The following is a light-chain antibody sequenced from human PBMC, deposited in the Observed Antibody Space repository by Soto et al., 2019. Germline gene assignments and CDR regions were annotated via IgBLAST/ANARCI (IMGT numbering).Light chain of an antibody. CDR1: HSVSSSY. CDR2: GAS. J-gene: IGKJ1*01. CDR3: QQYGSSPWT. V-gene: IGKV3-20*01. Sequence: EIVLTKSPGTLALYPGERATLSCRASHSVSSSYLAWYQQKPGQAPRLLIYGASSRATGIPDRFSGSGSGTDFTLTISRLEPEDFAVYYCQQYGSSPWTFGQGTKVDIK.